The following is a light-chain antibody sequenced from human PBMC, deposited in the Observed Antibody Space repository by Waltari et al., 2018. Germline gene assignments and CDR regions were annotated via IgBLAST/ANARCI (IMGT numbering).Light chain of an antibody. CDR2: SNK. J-gene: IGLJ1*01. Sequence: QSVLTQPPSASGTPGQRVTISCSGSSSNIGGNSVNWYQQLPGTAPKLLLYSNKQRPSGVPDRFSGSKSGTSASLAISGLQSEDEADYYCAAWDDSLNGFYVFGTGTRVTVL. CDR3: AAWDDSLNGFYV. CDR1: SSNIGGNS. V-gene: IGLV1-44*01.